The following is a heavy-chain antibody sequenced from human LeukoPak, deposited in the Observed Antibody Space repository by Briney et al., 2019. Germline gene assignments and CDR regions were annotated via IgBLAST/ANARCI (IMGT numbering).Heavy chain of an antibody. CDR3: ATGGAYFDY. J-gene: IGHJ4*02. V-gene: IGHV1-46*01. CDR1: GYTFTNYY. Sequence: ASVKVSCKASGYTFTNYYMHWVRQAPGQGIEWMGLINPTGSSTSYAQKFRGRVTMTRDTSTTTVYMELSSLRSEDTAVYYCATGGAYFDYWGQGTLVTVSS. D-gene: IGHD3-16*01. CDR2: INPTGSST.